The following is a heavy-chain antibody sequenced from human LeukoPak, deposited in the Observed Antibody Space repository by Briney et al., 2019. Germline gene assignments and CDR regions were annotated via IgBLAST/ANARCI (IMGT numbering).Heavy chain of an antibody. CDR2: INPNSGGT. J-gene: IGHJ4*02. V-gene: IGHV1-2*02. CDR3: ARDLSFGQLVQPH. D-gene: IGHD6-13*01. CDR1: GYTFTGYY. Sequence: ASVKVSCKASGYTFTGYYMHWVRQAPGQGLEWMGWINPNSGGTNYAQKFQGRVTMTRDTSISTAYMELSRLRSDDTAVYYCARDLSFGQLVQPHWGQGTLVTVSS.